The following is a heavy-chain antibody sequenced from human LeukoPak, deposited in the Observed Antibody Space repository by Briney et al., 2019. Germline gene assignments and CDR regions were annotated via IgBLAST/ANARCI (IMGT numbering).Heavy chain of an antibody. Sequence: PSETLSLTCTVSGYSISSGYYWGWIRQPPGKGLEWIGNIYPTGSTYYNPSLKSRVTISVDTSKNQFSLKLSSVTAADTAVYYCARETSQKGAHYMDVWGKGTTITISS. J-gene: IGHJ6*03. CDR3: ARETSQKGAHYMDV. CDR2: IYPTGST. CDR1: GYSISSGYY. V-gene: IGHV4-38-2*02. D-gene: IGHD3-16*01.